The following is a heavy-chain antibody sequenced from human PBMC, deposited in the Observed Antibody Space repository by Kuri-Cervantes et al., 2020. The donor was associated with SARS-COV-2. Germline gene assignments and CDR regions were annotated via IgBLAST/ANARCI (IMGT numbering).Heavy chain of an antibody. CDR3: TRDQRSGNMDV. CDR2: IHNSLDVI. J-gene: IGHJ6*02. V-gene: IGHV3-48*04. Sequence: GGSLRLSCAASGSTFNRHPMNWVRQAPGKGLEWVSYIHNSLDVIYYADSVRGRFTISRDNARNSLYLQMNSLRVDDTAVYYCTRDQRSGNMDVGGQGTTVTVSS. D-gene: IGHD6-25*01. CDR1: GSTFNRHP.